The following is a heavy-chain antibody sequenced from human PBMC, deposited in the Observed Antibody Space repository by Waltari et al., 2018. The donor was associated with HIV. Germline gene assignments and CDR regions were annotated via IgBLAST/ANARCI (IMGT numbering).Heavy chain of an antibody. CDR1: GFTFPTYP. Sequence: VDLLESGGRLVQPGGTRRLSCVGSGFTFPTYPMRWDSQAPGKWLEWVAVISDRGSTTFYADSVKGRFTISRDNSKNTIYLQMDSLRADDTAVYFCAKPRMEYAIRDYFFGLDVWGQGTTVTVSS. V-gene: IGHV3-23*01. D-gene: IGHD2-8*01. CDR3: AKPRMEYAIRDYFFGLDV. J-gene: IGHJ6*02. CDR2: ISDRGSTT.